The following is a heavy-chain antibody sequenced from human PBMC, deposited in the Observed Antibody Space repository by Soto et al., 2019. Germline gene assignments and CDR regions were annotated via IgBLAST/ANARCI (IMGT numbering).Heavy chain of an antibody. CDR3: ARASPASCSSTSCYTVPPGGPFDP. J-gene: IGHJ5*02. V-gene: IGHV6-1*01. D-gene: IGHD2-2*02. CDR1: GDSVSGNSAA. CDR2: TYYRSKWYN. Sequence: PSQTLSLTCAISGDSVSGNSAAWNWIRQSPSRGLEWLGRTYYRSKWYNDYAVSVKSRITVTPDTSKNQFSLKLNSVTAADTAVYYCARASPASCSSTSCYTVPPGGPFDPWGQGTLVTVSS.